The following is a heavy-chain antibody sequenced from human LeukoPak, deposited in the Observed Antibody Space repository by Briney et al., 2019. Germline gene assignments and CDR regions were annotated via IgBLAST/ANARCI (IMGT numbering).Heavy chain of an antibody. V-gene: IGHV4-59*08. CDR2: IYSSGST. J-gene: IGHJ6*02. CDR3: VRHSQKNSYYGMDV. Sequence: SETLSLTCTVSGGSISGYYWAWIRQPPGKGLEWIGYIYSSGSTNYNPSLKSRVTISVDTSKNQFSLNLSSVTAADTAVYYCVRHSQKNSYYGMDVWGQGTTVTVSS. CDR1: GGSISGYY.